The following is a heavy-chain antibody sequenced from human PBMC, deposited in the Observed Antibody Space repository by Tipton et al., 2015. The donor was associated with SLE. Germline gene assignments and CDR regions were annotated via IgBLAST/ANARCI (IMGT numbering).Heavy chain of an antibody. CDR2: IYYSGST. CDR1: GDSISSYY. CDR3: ARGDILTGYLDY. Sequence: TLSLTCTVSGDSISSYYWSWIRQPPGKGLEWIGYIYYSGSTNYNPSLKSRVTISVDTSKNQFSLKLSSVTAADTAVYYCARGDILTGYLDYWGQGTLVTVSS. J-gene: IGHJ4*02. D-gene: IGHD3-9*01. V-gene: IGHV4-59*12.